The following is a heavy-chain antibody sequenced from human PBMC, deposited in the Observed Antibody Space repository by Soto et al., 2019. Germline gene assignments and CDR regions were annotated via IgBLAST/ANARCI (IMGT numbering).Heavy chain of an antibody. J-gene: IGHJ3*02. V-gene: IGHV4-59*08. CDR3: ARTSNGSSTVSGEAFDI. D-gene: IGHD6-13*01. CDR1: GGSLSGYY. Sequence: SETLCLTCTVSGGSLSGYYWIWIRQPPGKGLEWIGYIYHTGSTNYNPSLKSRVTISVDTSKNQFSLKLSSVTAADAAVYYCARTSNGSSTVSGEAFDIWGQGTMVTVSS. CDR2: IYHTGST.